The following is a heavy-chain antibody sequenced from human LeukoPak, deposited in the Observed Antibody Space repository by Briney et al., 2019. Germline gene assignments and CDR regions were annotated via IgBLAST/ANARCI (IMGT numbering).Heavy chain of an antibody. CDR3: ARQTGSGLFILP. J-gene: IGHJ4*02. CDR2: IFYSGRT. CDR1: SGSISTSTYY. V-gene: IGHV4-39*01. D-gene: IGHD3/OR15-3a*01. Sequence: PSETLSLTCTVSSGSISTSTYYWGWVRQPPGQALEWIGNIFYSGRTYYSPSLKSRVTISLDTSRNQFSLKLTSVTAADTAVYYCARQTGSGLFILPGGQGTLVTVSS.